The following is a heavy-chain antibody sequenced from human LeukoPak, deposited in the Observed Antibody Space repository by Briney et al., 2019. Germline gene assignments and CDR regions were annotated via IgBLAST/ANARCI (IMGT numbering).Heavy chain of an antibody. CDR1: GGSISSSNW. V-gene: IGHV4-4*02. J-gene: IGHJ4*02. D-gene: IGHD3-9*01. CDR2: IYHSGST. Sequence: SETLSLTCAVSGGSISSSNWWSWVRQPPGKGLERIGEIYHSGSTNYNPSLKSRVTISVDKSKNQFSLKLSSVTAADTAVYYCARGIRYFDWLLDYWGQGTLVTVSS. CDR3: ARGIRYFDWLLDY.